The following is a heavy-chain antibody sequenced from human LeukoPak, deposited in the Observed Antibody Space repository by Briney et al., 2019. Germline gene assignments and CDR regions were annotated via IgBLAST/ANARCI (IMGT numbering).Heavy chain of an antibody. V-gene: IGHV3-7*01. CDR2: IKEDGSAQ. D-gene: IGHD2-15*01. Sequence: PGGSLRLSCAASGFTFRNNWMTWVRQAPGKGLEWMAHIKEDGSAQNYIDSVKGRFTISRDNAKNSLFLQMNSVRAEDTAIYYCARDLGWFHFDSWGQGTLVTVSS. CDR3: ARDLGWFHFDS. CDR1: GFTFRNNW. J-gene: IGHJ4*02.